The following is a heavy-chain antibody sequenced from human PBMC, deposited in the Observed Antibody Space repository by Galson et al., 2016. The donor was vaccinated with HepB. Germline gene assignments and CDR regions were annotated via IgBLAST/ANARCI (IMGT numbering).Heavy chain of an antibody. D-gene: IGHD3-10*01. Sequence: SLRLSCAVSGFTFSNYWMHWVRQAPGQGLVWAARITTDGTDTHYADSVKGRFTIPRDNAKSTGYLQMDSLRVDDTAVYYCARSPRILWFEVDYWGQGILVTVSS. J-gene: IGHJ4*02. CDR3: ARSPRILWFEVDY. CDR1: GFTFSNYW. CDR2: ITTDGTDT. V-gene: IGHV3-74*01.